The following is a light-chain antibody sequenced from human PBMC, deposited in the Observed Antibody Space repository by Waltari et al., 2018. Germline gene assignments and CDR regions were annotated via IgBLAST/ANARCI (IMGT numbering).Light chain of an antibody. CDR3: SSHTSTTTNV. V-gene: IGLV2-14*03. Sequence: QSALTQPAAVSGSPGQSITISCSGSTSDIGGYNYVCWYQQHPGKAPKLIIYDVTNRPSGVSNRFSGSKSGNTASLTISGLQTDDEAIYYCSSHTSTTTNVFGTGTEVTVL. J-gene: IGLJ1*01. CDR1: TSDIGGYNY. CDR2: DVT.